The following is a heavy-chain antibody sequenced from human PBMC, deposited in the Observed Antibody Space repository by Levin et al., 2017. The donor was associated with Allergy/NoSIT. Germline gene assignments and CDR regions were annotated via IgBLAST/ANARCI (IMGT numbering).Heavy chain of an antibody. V-gene: IGHV6-1*01. D-gene: IGHD2-8*01. CDR2: TYYRSKWYN. Sequence: SETLSLTCAISGDSVSSNSAAWNWIRQSPSRGLEWLGRTYYRSKWYNDYAVSVKSRITINPDTSKNQFSLQLNSVTPEDTAVYYCARVGYGTPHYYYYYGMDVWGQGTTVTVSS. CDR3: ARVGYGTPHYYYYYGMDV. CDR1: GDSVSSNSAA. J-gene: IGHJ6*02.